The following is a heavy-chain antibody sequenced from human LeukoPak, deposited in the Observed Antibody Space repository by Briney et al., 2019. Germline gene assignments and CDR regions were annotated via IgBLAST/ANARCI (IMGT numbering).Heavy chain of an antibody. Sequence: GGSLRLSCAASRFTFSSYAMHWVRQAPGKGLEWVAVISYDGSNKYYADSVKGRFTISRDNSKNTLYLQMNSLRAEDTAVYYCARDQIGMDVWGQGTTVTVSS. CDR3: ARDQIGMDV. CDR1: RFTFSSYA. CDR2: ISYDGSNK. V-gene: IGHV3-30-3*01. J-gene: IGHJ6*02.